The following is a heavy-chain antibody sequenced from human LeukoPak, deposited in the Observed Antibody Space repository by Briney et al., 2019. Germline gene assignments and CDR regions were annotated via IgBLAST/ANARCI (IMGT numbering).Heavy chain of an antibody. Sequence: NAGGSLRLSCAASGFTFSSYWMSWVRQPPGKGLEWIGEINHSGSTNYNPSLKSRVTISVDTSKNQFSLKLSSVTAADTAVYYCARHDAHYGDYPALYYFDYWGQGTLVTVSS. J-gene: IGHJ4*02. CDR3: ARHDAHYGDYPALYYFDY. CDR1: GFTFSSYW. D-gene: IGHD4-17*01. V-gene: IGHV4-34*01. CDR2: INHSGST.